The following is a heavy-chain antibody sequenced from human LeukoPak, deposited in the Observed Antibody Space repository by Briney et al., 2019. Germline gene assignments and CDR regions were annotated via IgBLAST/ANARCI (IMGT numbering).Heavy chain of an antibody. J-gene: IGHJ1*01. V-gene: IGHV4-59*01. CDR3: ARDSPDTVTTYFQH. D-gene: IGHD4-11*01. CDR2: IYYSGST. CDR1: GGSISSYY. Sequence: PSETLSLTCTVSGGSISSYYWSWIRQPPGKGLEWIGYIYYSGSTNYNPSLKSRVTISVDTSKNQFSLKLSSVTAADTAVYYCARDSPDTVTTYFQHWGQGTLVTVSS.